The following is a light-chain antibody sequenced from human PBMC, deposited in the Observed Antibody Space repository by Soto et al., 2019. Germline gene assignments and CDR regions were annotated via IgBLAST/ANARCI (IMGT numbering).Light chain of an antibody. V-gene: IGKV3-20*01. CDR2: GAS. CDR1: QSVSSNY. Sequence: EIVLTQSPGTLSLSPGERATLSCGASQSVSSNYLAWYQQKPGQAPRLLIYGASSRATGIPDRFSDSGSGTDFTLTISRLEPEDFAVYYCQQFGAFGGGTKVEI. J-gene: IGKJ4*01. CDR3: QQFGA.